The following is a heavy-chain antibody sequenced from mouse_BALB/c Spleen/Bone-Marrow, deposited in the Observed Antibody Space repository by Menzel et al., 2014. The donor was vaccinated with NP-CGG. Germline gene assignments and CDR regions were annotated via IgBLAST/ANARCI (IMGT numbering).Heavy chain of an antibody. CDR2: INPGSGGT. CDR3: ARLRRGGFYTMDY. J-gene: IGHJ4*01. Sequence: VQLQQSGAELMKPGASVKISCKATGYTFSSYLIEWVKQRPGQGLEWIGVINPGSGGTNYNEKFKGKATLTADKSSSTAYMQFSSLTSDDSAVYFCARLRRGGFYTMDYWGQGTSVTVSS. V-gene: IGHV1-54*01. D-gene: IGHD2-12*01. CDR1: GYTFSSYL.